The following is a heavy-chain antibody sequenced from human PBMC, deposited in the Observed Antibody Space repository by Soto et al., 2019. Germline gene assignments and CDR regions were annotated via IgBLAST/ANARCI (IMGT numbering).Heavy chain of an antibody. V-gene: IGHV3-48*02. CDR2: ISSSSSTI. J-gene: IGHJ5*02. Sequence: EVQLVESGGGLVQPGGSLRLSCAASGFTFSSYSMNWVRQAPGKGLEWVSYISSSSSTIYYADSVKGRFTISRDNAKNSMYPQKHSLRDEDTAVYYCACSSSWLSWFDPWGQGTLVTVSS. D-gene: IGHD6-13*01. CDR3: ACSSSWLSWFDP. CDR1: GFTFSSYS.